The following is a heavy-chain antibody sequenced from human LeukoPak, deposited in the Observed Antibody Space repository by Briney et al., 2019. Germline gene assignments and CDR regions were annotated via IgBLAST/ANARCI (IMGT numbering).Heavy chain of an antibody. J-gene: IGHJ3*02. Sequence: GGSLRLSCEVSGFTFSSYHMNWVRQAPGKGLEWVSSIGSSGSYIYYADSLTGRFTISRDNAKNSLYLQMNSLRAEDTAVYYCARDSRSSGWYDAFDIWGQGTMVTVSS. CDR3: ARDSRSSGWYDAFDI. CDR1: GFTFSSYH. V-gene: IGHV3-21*01. D-gene: IGHD6-19*01. CDR2: IGSSGSYI.